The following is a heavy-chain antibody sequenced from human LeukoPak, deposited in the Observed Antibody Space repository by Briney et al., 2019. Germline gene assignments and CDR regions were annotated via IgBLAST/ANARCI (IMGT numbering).Heavy chain of an antibody. CDR2: IYYSGST. D-gene: IGHD3-16*02. Sequence: SETLSLTCTVSGGSISSYYWSWIRQPPGKGLEWSGYIYYSGSTNYNPSLKSRVTISVDTSKNQFSLKLSSVTAADTAVYYCARDPGGYDYVWGSYRYRSNWFDPRGQGTLVTVSS. CDR3: ARDPGGYDYVWGSYRYRSNWFDP. CDR1: GGSISSYY. V-gene: IGHV4-59*01. J-gene: IGHJ5*02.